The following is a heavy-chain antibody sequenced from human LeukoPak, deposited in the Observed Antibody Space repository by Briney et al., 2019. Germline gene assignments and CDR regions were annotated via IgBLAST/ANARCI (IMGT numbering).Heavy chain of an antibody. CDR1: GFTFTSSA. CDR2: IVVGSGNT. J-gene: IGHJ4*02. D-gene: IGHD4-11*01. Sequence: GASVKVSCKASGFTFTSSAMQWVRQARGQRLEWIGWIVVGSGNTNYAQKFQERVTITRDMSTSTAYMELSSLRSEDTAVYYCARAGRYSWNGLIDYWGQGTLVTVSS. CDR3: ARAGRYSWNGLIDY. V-gene: IGHV1-58*02.